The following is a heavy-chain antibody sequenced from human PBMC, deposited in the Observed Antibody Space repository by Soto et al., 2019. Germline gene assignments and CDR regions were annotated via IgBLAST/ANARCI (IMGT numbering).Heavy chain of an antibody. J-gene: IGHJ4*01. CDR2: VSAYNGER. Sequence: QVQLVQSGAEVKKPGASVKVSCKASGYTFTNYGINWVRQAPGQGLEWLGWVSAYNGERRYAQRVQARVIMTTDTSTTTYYMELRSLRSDDTAVYYCSRGTSIPASGDYWGQGTLVTVSS. V-gene: IGHV1-18*01. CDR3: SRGTSIPASGDY. D-gene: IGHD6-6*01. CDR1: GYTFTNYG.